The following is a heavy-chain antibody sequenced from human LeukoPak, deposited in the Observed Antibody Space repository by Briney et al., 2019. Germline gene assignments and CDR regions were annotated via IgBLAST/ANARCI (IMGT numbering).Heavy chain of an antibody. Sequence: GASVKVSCKASGYTFTSYGISWVRQAPGQGLECMGWISAYNGNTNYAQKFQDRLTMTTDKSTSTAYMELRSLRSDNTAVYYCARDIAMAYYEESYFDPWGQGTLVTVSS. CDR1: GYTFTSYG. V-gene: IGHV1-18*01. J-gene: IGHJ5*02. CDR2: ISAYNGNT. D-gene: IGHD3-22*01. CDR3: ARDIAMAYYEESYFDP.